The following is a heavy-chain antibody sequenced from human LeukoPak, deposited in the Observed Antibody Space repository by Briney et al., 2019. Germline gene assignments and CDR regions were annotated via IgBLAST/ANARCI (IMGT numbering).Heavy chain of an antibody. J-gene: IGHJ2*01. Sequence: SETLSLTCTVSGGSISSSSYYWGWIRQPPGKGLEWIGSIYYSGSTCYNPSLKSRVIISVDTSKNQFSLKLSSVTAADTSVFYCAKSSSGWAYWHFDLWGRGTLVTVSS. CDR2: IYYSGST. CDR3: AKSSSGWAYWHFDL. CDR1: GGSISSSSYY. V-gene: IGHV4-39*01. D-gene: IGHD6-19*01.